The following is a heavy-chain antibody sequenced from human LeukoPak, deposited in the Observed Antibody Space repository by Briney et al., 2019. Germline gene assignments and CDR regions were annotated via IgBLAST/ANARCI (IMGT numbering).Heavy chain of an antibody. CDR2: ICYSGST. D-gene: IGHD6-13*01. J-gene: IGHJ4*02. CDR1: GGSISSGGYF. V-gene: IGHV4-31*03. Sequence: PSETLSLTCTVSGGSISSGGYFWSWIRQHPGKGLEWIGYICYSGSTYYNPSLKSRVSISVDTSKSQFSLKLSSATAADTAVYYCARFIGGGQAAAFDYWGQGTLVTVSS. CDR3: ARFIGGGQAAAFDY.